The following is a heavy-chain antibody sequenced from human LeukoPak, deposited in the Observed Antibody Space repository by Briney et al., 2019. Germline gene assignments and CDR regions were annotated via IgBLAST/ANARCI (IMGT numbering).Heavy chain of an antibody. Sequence: SETLSLTCAVYGGSFSGYYWSWIRQPPGKGLEWIGEINHRGSTNYNPSLKSRVTISVDTSKNQFSLKLSSVAAADTAVYYCARLRAVTRSSSWLQVRRRFDYWGQGTLVTVSS. CDR2: INHRGST. CDR3: ARLRAVTRSSSWLQVRRRFDY. V-gene: IGHV4-34*01. D-gene: IGHD6-13*01. J-gene: IGHJ4*02. CDR1: GGSFSGYY.